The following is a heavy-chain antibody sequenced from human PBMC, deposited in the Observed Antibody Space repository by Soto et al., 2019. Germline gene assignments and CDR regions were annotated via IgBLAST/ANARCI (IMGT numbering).Heavy chain of an antibody. CDR1: GYTFTSYD. CDR2: MNPNSGNT. J-gene: IGHJ3*02. CDR3: ARGLRITGDDAFDI. V-gene: IGHV1-8*01. D-gene: IGHD7-27*01. Sequence: ASVKVSCKASGYTFTSYDINWVRQATGQGLEWMGWMNPNSGNTGYAQKFQGRVTMTRNTSISTVYMELSSLRSEDTAVYYCARGLRITGDDAFDIWGQGTMVTVSS.